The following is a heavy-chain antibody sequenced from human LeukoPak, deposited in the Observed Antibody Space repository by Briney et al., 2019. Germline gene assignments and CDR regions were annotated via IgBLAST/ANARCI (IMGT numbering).Heavy chain of an antibody. J-gene: IGHJ4*02. Sequence: GSLILSCAASGFTFSSYALSWVRQAPGKGLEWVSSISGNVGSTDYADSVKGRFTISRDNSKNTLYLQMNSLRAEDTAVYYCAKGGCTSTSCYFNCWGQGTLVTVSS. V-gene: IGHV3-23*01. CDR1: GFTFSSYA. D-gene: IGHD2-2*01. CDR3: AKGGCTSTSCYFNC. CDR2: ISGNVGST.